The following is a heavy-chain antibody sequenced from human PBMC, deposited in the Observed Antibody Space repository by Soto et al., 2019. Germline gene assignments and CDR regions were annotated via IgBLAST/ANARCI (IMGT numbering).Heavy chain of an antibody. J-gene: IGHJ3*02. D-gene: IGHD6-19*01. Sequence: QVQLQESGPGLVKPSQTLSLTCTVSGGSISSGGYYWSWIRQHPGKGLEWIGYIYYSGSTYYNPSLKSRVTISVDTSKNQFSLKLSSATAADTAVYYCARDRAVAGKNDAFDIWGQGTMVTVSS. CDR2: IYYSGST. CDR1: GGSISSGGYY. CDR3: ARDRAVAGKNDAFDI. V-gene: IGHV4-31*03.